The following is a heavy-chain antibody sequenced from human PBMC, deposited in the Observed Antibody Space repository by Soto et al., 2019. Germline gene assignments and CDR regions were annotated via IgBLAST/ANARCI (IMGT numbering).Heavy chain of an antibody. J-gene: IGHJ4*02. Sequence: GGSMRLSCAASGFTFSSYGMHWVRQAPGKGLEWVAVVSYDGSNKYYADSVKGRFTISRDNSKNTLYLQMNSLRAEDTAVYYCAKDSTIAAAGTYFDYWGQGTLVTVSS. CDR1: GFTFSSYG. CDR2: VSYDGSNK. D-gene: IGHD6-13*01. V-gene: IGHV3-30*18. CDR3: AKDSTIAAAGTYFDY.